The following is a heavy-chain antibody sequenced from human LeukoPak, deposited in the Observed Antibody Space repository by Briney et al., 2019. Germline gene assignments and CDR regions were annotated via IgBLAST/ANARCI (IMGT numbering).Heavy chain of an antibody. Sequence: SGTLSLTCAVSGGSISSSNWWSWVRQPPGKGLEWIGEINHSGSTNYNPSLKSRVTISVDTSKNQFSLKLSSVTAADTAVYYCARGRYFDWLVHYYYYYGMDVWGKGTTVTVSS. D-gene: IGHD3-9*01. V-gene: IGHV4-4*02. CDR2: INHSGST. CDR1: GGSISSSNW. CDR3: ARGRYFDWLVHYYYYYGMDV. J-gene: IGHJ6*04.